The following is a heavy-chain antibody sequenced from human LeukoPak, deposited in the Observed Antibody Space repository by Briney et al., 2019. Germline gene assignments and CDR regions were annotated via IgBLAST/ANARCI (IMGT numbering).Heavy chain of an antibody. Sequence: SETLSLTCTVSGGSISSGSYYWGWIRQPPGKGLEWIGYIYYSGSTYYNPSLKSRVTMSVDTSKNQFSLKLTSVTAADTAVYYCARLVPPGWFDPWGQGTLVTVSS. CDR3: ARLVPPGWFDP. CDR2: IYYSGST. J-gene: IGHJ5*02. V-gene: IGHV4-39*01. CDR1: GGSISSGSYY.